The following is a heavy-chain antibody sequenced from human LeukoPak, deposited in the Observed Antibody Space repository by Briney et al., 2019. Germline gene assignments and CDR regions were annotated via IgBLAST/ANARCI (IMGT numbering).Heavy chain of an antibody. CDR1: GFTFSSYA. V-gene: IGHV3-23*01. J-gene: IGHJ5*02. Sequence: QPGGSLRLSCAASGFTFSSYAMSWIPQAPGKGLEWGLGISGSGGSTYYADSVKGRVTISRDTSKNTLYLQMNSLRAEDTAVYYCAKGRYSGSYYNWFDPWGQGTLVTVSS. CDR3: AKGRYSGSYYNWFDP. D-gene: IGHD1-26*01. CDR2: ISGSGGST.